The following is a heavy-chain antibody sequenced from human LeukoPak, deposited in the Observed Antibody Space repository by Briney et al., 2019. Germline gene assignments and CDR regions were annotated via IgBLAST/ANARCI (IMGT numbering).Heavy chain of an antibody. CDR2: ISYDGSNK. CDR1: GFTFSSYA. J-gene: IGHJ4*02. V-gene: IGHV3-30-3*01. Sequence: GGSLRLSCAASGFTFSSYAMPWVRQAPGKGLEWVAVISYDGSNKYYADSVKGRFTISRDNSKNTLYLQMNSLRAEDTAVYYCARGRQGCSSTSCYFHYWGQGTLVTVSS. CDR3: ARGRQGCSSTSCYFHY. D-gene: IGHD2-2*01.